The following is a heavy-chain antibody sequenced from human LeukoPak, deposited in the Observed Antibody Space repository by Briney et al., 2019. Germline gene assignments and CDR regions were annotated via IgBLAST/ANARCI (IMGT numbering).Heavy chain of an antibody. CDR1: GFTFSSYW. J-gene: IGHJ3*01. V-gene: IGHV3-7*04. D-gene: IGHD7-27*01. Sequence: GGSQILSCASSGFTFSSYWMTWVRQAPGKGLEWVANIKQGGSERYYVDSVKGRFTISRDNAKNSLYLQMNSLRAEDTAVYYCARANLGSTFCEVWGQGTMVTVSS. CDR3: ARANLGSTFCEV. CDR2: IKQGGSER.